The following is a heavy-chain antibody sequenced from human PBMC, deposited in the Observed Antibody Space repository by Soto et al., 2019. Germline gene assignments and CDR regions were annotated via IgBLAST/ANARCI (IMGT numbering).Heavy chain of an antibody. V-gene: IGHV3-48*01. CDR1: GFTFNTYA. Sequence: EVQLVESGGGLVRPGGSLRLSCAASGFTFNTYAMDWVRQAPGKGLEWLSYISSSGSNLFYADSVQGRFTIFGDNAKNTLYLQMNSLRAEDTAVYYCAREVAVAGYDYWGQGTLVTVSS. J-gene: IGHJ4*02. CDR3: AREVAVAGYDY. CDR2: ISSSGSNL. D-gene: IGHD6-19*01.